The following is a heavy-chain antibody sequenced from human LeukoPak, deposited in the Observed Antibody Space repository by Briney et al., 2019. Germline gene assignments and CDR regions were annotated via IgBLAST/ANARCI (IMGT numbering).Heavy chain of an antibody. CDR1: GGSFSGYY. V-gene: IGHV4-34*01. Sequence: SETLSLTCAVYGGSFSGYYWSWIRQPPGKGLEWIGEINHSGSTNYNPSLKSRVTISVDTSKNQFSLKLSSVTAADTAVYYCARGFVRWLQGFDYRGQGTLVTVSS. D-gene: IGHD5-24*01. J-gene: IGHJ4*02. CDR2: INHSGST. CDR3: ARGFVRWLQGFDY.